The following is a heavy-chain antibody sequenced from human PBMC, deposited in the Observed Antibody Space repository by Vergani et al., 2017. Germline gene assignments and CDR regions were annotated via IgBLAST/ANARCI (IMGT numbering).Heavy chain of an antibody. V-gene: IGHV1-18*01. J-gene: IGHJ6*02. CDR2: ISAYNGNT. D-gene: IGHD2-15*01. CDR3: ARTGGYCSGGSCYSNYYYGMDV. Sequence: QVQLVQSGAEVKKPGASVKVSCKASGYTFTSYGISWVRQAPGQGLEWMGWISAYNGNTNYAQKLQGRVTMTTDTSTSTAYMGLRSLRSDDTAVYYCARTGGYCSGGSCYSNYYYGMDVWGQGTTVTVSS. CDR1: GYTFTSYG.